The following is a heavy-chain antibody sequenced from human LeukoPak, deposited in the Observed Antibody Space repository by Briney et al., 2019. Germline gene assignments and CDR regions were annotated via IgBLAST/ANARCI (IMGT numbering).Heavy chain of an antibody. Sequence: ASVKVSCKASGYTFTTYGISWVRQAPGQGLEWMGWISAYNGNTNYAQKVQGRVSMTTDTSTSTAYMELRSLRSDDTAVYYCARDPPPFWSGHDAFDIWGQGTMVTVSS. D-gene: IGHD3-3*01. CDR1: GYTFTTYG. CDR3: ARDPPPFWSGHDAFDI. J-gene: IGHJ3*02. V-gene: IGHV1-18*01. CDR2: ISAYNGNT.